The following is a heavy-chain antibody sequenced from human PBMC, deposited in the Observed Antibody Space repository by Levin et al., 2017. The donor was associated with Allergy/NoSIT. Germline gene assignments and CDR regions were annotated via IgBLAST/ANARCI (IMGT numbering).Heavy chain of an antibody. J-gene: IGHJ3*02. Sequence: LSCTVSGGSISSYYWSWIRQPPGKGLEWIGYIYYSGSTNYNPSLKSRVTISVDTSKNQFSLKLSSVTAADTAVYYCAPYGSGSYYNSHAFDIWGQGTMVTVSS. V-gene: IGHV4-59*01. CDR1: GGSISSYY. CDR2: IYYSGST. CDR3: APYGSGSYYNSHAFDI. D-gene: IGHD3-10*01.